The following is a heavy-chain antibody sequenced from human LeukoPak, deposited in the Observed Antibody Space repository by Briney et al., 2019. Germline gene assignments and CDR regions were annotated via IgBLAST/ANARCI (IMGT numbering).Heavy chain of an antibody. V-gene: IGHV3-7*01. J-gene: IGHJ4*02. CDR1: GFTFSSYW. CDR3: AREVLDSGYGSFYYFDY. D-gene: IGHD5-12*01. CDR2: IKQDGSEK. Sequence: PGGSLRLSCAASGFTFSSYWMSWVRQAPGKGLEWVANIKQDGSEKYYVDSVKGRFTISRDNAKNSLYLQMNSLRAEDTAVYYCAREVLDSGYGSFYYFDYWGQGTLVTVSS.